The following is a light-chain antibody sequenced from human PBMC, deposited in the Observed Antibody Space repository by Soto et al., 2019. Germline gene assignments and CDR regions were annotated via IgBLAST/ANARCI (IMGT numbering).Light chain of an antibody. CDR3: QQRSNWPPAAT. CDR2: DAS. Sequence: EIVLTQSPATLSLSPGERATLSCRASQSVSSYLAWYQQKPGQAPRLLIYDASNRATGIPARFSGSGSGTDFTLTISSLEPGDFAVYYCQQRSNWPPAATFGQGTKLEIK. J-gene: IGKJ2*01. V-gene: IGKV3-11*01. CDR1: QSVSSY.